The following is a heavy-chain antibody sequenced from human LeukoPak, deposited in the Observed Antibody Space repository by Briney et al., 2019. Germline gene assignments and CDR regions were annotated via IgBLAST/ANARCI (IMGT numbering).Heavy chain of an antibody. J-gene: IGHJ3*02. V-gene: IGHV3-53*01. Sequence: SGGSLRLSCAASGFTVSSNYMSWVRQAPGKGLEWVSVIYSGGSTYYADSVKGRFTISRDNSKNTLYLQMNSLRAEDTAVYYCARVRSFDDHGAFDIWGQGTMVTVSS. D-gene: IGHD3-10*01. CDR1: GFTVSSNY. CDR2: IYSGGST. CDR3: ARVRSFDDHGAFDI.